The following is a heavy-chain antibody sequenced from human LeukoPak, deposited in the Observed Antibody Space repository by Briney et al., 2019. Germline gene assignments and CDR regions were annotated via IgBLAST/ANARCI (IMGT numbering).Heavy chain of an antibody. CDR2: IYTSGST. V-gene: IGHV4-61*02. J-gene: IGHJ4*02. D-gene: IGHD5-24*01. CDR1: GGSISSGSYY. Sequence: SETLSLTCTVSGGSISSGSYYWSWIRQPAGKGLEWIGRIYTSGSTNYNPSLKSRVTISVDTSKNQFSLKLSSVTAADTAVYYCTRGAPVGSSREFDYWGQGTLVTVSS. CDR3: TRGAPVGSSREFDY.